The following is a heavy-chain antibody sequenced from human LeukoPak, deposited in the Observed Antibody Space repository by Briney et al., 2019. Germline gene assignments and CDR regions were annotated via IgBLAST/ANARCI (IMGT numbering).Heavy chain of an antibody. D-gene: IGHD3-10*02. Sequence: ASVKVSCKASGYTFTSYDINWVRQATGQGLEWMGWMNPNSGNTGYAQKFQGRVTTTRNTSISTAYMELSSLRSEDTAVYYCARSVRIGTYYYYYGMDVWGQGTTVTVSS. V-gene: IGHV1-8*01. CDR1: GYTFTSYD. CDR3: ARSVRIGTYYYYYGMDV. CDR2: MNPNSGNT. J-gene: IGHJ6*02.